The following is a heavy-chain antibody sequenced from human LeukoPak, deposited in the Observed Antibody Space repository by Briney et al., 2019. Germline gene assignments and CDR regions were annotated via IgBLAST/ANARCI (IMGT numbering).Heavy chain of an antibody. D-gene: IGHD4-17*01. CDR1: RGSMSGYY. CDR3: AREDPQTTVPEGMDV. CDR2: IYYSGTT. J-gene: IGHJ6*02. Sequence: PSETLSLTCTVSRGSMSGYYWTWIRQPAGKGLEWIGYIYYSGTTNSNPSLKSRVTISVDTSKNQFSLQLRSVTAADTAVYYCAREDPQTTVPEGMDVWGQGTTVIVSS. V-gene: IGHV4-59*01.